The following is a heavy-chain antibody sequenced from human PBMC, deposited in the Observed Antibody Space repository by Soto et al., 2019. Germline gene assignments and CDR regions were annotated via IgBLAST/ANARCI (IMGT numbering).Heavy chain of an antibody. D-gene: IGHD3-10*01. CDR1: GYTFTDYY. Sequence: QVQLVQSGAEVKTPGASVQVSCKASGYTFTDYYMHWVRQAPGQGLEWMGWIHPNSGGTNYAHKFRGRVTMTRDTSSGTAYMELGRLTSDDTAVYYCAKDYHSGSGSYGRGFDPWGQGTLVTVSS. V-gene: IGHV1-2*07. J-gene: IGHJ5*02. CDR3: AKDYHSGSGSYGRGFDP. CDR2: IHPNSGGT.